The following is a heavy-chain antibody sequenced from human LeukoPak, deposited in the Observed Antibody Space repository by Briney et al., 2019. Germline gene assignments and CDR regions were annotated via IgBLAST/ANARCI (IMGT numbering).Heavy chain of an antibody. V-gene: IGHV3-21*01. CDR3: AREKRYLDY. D-gene: IGHD2-15*01. Sequence: GGSLRLSCAASGFTFSSYAMSWVRQAPGKGLEWVSSISSSSYIYYADSVKGRFTISRDNAKNSLYLQTNSLRAEDTAVYYCAREKRYLDYWGQGTLVTVSS. CDR2: ISSSSYI. CDR1: GFTFSSYA. J-gene: IGHJ4*02.